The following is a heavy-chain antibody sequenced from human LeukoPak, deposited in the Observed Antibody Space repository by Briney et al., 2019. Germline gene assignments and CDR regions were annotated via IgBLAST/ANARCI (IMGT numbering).Heavy chain of an antibody. CDR2: INPNSGGT. J-gene: IGHJ4*02. CDR3: AREYSGYPSPGYRNPYYFDY. CDR1: GYTFTGYY. V-gene: IGHV1-2*02. D-gene: IGHD5-12*01. Sequence: ASVKVSCKASGYTFTGYYMHWVRQAPGQGLEWMGWINPNSGGTNYAQKFQGRVTMTRDTSISTAYMELGRLRSDDTAVYYCAREYSGYPSPGYRNPYYFDYWGQGTLVTVSS.